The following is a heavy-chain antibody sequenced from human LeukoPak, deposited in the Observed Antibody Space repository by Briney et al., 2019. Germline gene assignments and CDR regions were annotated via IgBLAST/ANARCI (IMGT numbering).Heavy chain of an antibody. J-gene: IGHJ6*03. Sequence: PGGSLRLSCAASGFTFSSYWMSWVRQAPGKGLEWVANIKQDGSEKYYVDSVKGRFTISRDNAKNSLYLQMNSLRAEDTAVYFCAREDNQLLSGNFYYYMDVWGKGTTVTVSS. CDR1: GFTFSSYW. V-gene: IGHV3-7*03. CDR2: IKQDGSEK. D-gene: IGHD2-2*01. CDR3: AREDNQLLSGNFYYYMDV.